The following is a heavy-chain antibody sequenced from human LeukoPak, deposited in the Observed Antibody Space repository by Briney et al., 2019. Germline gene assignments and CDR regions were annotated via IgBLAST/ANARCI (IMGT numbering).Heavy chain of an antibody. CDR3: ARDSSYCSSTSCYNYFDY. J-gene: IGHJ4*02. V-gene: IGHV3-74*01. CDR2: INSDGSST. D-gene: IGHD2-2*02. Sequence: QPGGSLRLSCAASGFTFSSYWRHWVRQAPGKGLVWVSRINSDGSSTTYADSVKGRFTISRDNAKNTLYLQMNSLRAEDTAVYYCARDSSYCSSTSCYNYFDYWGQGNLVTVSS. CDR1: GFTFSSYW.